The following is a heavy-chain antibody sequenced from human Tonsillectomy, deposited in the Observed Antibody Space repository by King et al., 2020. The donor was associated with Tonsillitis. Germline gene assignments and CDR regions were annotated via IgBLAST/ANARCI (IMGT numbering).Heavy chain of an antibody. J-gene: IGHJ6*03. CDR3: AKGSRSHWRRYYLDV. CDR1: GFTFSNYA. D-gene: IGHD1-1*01. V-gene: IGHV3-23*04. Sequence: VQLVESGGGLVQPGGTLSLPCAASGFTFSNYALSWVRPAPGRGLEWVLSISGTLNYTNYADSEKGRFTISRDNCKNTRHVQRNSWRAEDTAVYYCAKGSRSHWRRYYLDVWGNGTTVTVSS. CDR2: ISGTLNYT.